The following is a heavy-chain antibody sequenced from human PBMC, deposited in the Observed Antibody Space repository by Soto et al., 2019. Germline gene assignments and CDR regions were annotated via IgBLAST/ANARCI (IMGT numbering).Heavy chain of an antibody. V-gene: IGHV3-23*01. Sequence: GGSLRLSCTASGFTFSDYAMTWVRQVPGKGLEWVSTISGGSSVTYYGDSVKGRFTISRDNAKKTLFLQLNRLSAEDTATYYCAKVLSKNYYYPFDFWGQGTQVTVS. J-gene: IGHJ4*02. CDR3: AKVLSKNYYYPFDF. CDR1: GFTFSDYA. D-gene: IGHD3-10*01. CDR2: ISGGSSVT.